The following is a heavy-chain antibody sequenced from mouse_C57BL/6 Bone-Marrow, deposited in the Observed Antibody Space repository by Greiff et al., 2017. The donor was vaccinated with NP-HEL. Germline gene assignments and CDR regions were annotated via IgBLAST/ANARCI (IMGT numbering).Heavy chain of an antibody. CDR1: GYTFTDYE. V-gene: IGHV1-15*01. Sequence: VQLQQSGAELVRPGASVTLSCKASGYTFTDYEMHWVKQTPVHGLEWIGAIDPETGGTAYNQKFKGKAILTAGKSSSTAYMELRSLTSEDSAVYYCTRWGGYDGPGAMDYWGQGTSVTVSS. D-gene: IGHD2-2*01. CDR2: IDPETGGT. J-gene: IGHJ4*01. CDR3: TRWGGYDGPGAMDY.